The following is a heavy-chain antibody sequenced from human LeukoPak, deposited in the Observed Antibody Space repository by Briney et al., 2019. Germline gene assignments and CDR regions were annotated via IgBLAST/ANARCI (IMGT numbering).Heavy chain of an antibody. CDR2: INPSSGAT. D-gene: IGHD3-3*01. CDR1: GYTFTDYY. V-gene: IGHV1-2*02. J-gene: IGHJ6*03. Sequence: GASVKVSCKATGYTFTDYYIHWVRQAPGQGLEWMGWINPSSGATNYAQKFEGRVTMTRDTSISAAYMGITGLRSDDTAVYYCARGVRLEVLPYYYYFMDVWGTGTTVTVSS. CDR3: ARGVRLEVLPYYYYFMDV.